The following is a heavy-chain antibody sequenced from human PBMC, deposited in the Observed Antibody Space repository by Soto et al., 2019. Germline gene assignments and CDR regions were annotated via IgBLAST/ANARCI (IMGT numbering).Heavy chain of an antibody. CDR3: ARGPSGGGFDY. CDR1: GFTFSSYA. Sequence: GGSLRLSCAASGFTFSSYAMHWVRQAPGKGLEWVTFISFDGNNKNYTDSVKGRFTISRDNSKSTLYLQMNSLRTEDTAVYYCARGPSGGGFDYWGQGTLVTVSS. D-gene: IGHD2-15*01. V-gene: IGHV3-30-3*01. J-gene: IGHJ4*02. CDR2: ISFDGNNK.